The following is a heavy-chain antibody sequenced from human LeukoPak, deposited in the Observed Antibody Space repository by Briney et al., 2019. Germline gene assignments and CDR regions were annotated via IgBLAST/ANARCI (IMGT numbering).Heavy chain of an antibody. D-gene: IGHD1-26*01. V-gene: IGHV1-46*01. CDR3: ARVSGSYKPFGY. CDR2: VNPSGGST. J-gene: IGHJ4*02. Sequence: IVNPSGGSTSYAQKFQGRVTMTRDTSTSTVYMELSSLRSEDTAVYYCARVSGSYKPFGYWGQGTLVTVSS.